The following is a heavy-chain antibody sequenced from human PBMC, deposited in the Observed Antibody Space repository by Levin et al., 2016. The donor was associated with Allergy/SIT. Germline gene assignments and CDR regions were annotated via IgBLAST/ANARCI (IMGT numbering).Heavy chain of an antibody. Sequence: GKGLEWIGRIYPSGSTNYNPSLKSRVTISVDTSKKQFSLKLSSVTAADTAVYYCARDPFYYFDYWGQGTLVTVSS. V-gene: IGHV4-61*02. CDR3: ARDPFYYFDY. J-gene: IGHJ4*02. D-gene: IGHD3-16*01. CDR2: IYPSGST.